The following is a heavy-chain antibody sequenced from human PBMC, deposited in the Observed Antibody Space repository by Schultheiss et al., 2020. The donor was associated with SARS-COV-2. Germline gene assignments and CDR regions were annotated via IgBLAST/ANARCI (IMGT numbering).Heavy chain of an antibody. J-gene: IGHJ4*02. Sequence: GGSLRLSCAASGFTFSSYSMNWVRQAPGKGLEWVSSISSSSSYIYYADSVKGRFSTSRDNARNTVYLQMNSLRVEDTALYYCTRDGGAGTPFDYWGQGALVTVSS. CDR2: ISSSSSYI. D-gene: IGHD1-7*01. V-gene: IGHV3-21*01. CDR1: GFTFSSYS. CDR3: TRDGGAGTPFDY.